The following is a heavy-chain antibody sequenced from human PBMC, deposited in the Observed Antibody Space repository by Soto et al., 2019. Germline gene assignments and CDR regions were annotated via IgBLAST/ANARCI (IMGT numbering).Heavy chain of an antibody. D-gene: IGHD3-3*01. V-gene: IGHV4-34*01. Sequence: QVQLQQWGAGLLKPSETLSLTCAVYGGSFSGYYWSWIRQPPGKGLEWIGEINHSGSTNYNPPLKSRVTISVDTSKNQFSLKLSSVTAASTAVYYCARWAIFGPRDAFDIWGKGTMVTVSS. CDR2: INHSGST. CDR1: GGSFSGYY. CDR3: ARWAIFGPRDAFDI. J-gene: IGHJ3*02.